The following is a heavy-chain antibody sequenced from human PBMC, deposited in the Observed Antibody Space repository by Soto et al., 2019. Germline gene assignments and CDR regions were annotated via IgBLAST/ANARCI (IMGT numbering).Heavy chain of an antibody. J-gene: IGHJ4*02. CDR2: IYYSGST. Sequence: SETLSLTCTVSGCSISSGGYYWSWIRQHPGEGLEWIGYIYYSGSTYYNPSLKSRVTISVDTSKNQFSLKLSSVTAADTAVYYCARSFGVAEAGPXDYWGQGTLVTVSS. V-gene: IGHV4-31*03. CDR1: GCSISSGGYY. D-gene: IGHD6-13*01. CDR3: ARSFGVAEAGPXDY.